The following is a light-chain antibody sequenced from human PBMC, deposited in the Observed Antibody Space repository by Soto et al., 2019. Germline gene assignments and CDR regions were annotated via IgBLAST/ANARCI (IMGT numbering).Light chain of an antibody. CDR2: KDS. V-gene: IGLV3-25*03. Sequence: SYELTQPPSVSVSPGQTARITCSGDALPKQYAYWYQQKPGQAPVLVIYKDSERPSGIPERFSGSSSGTTVTLTISGVQAEDEADYYCQSADSSGTYRVFGTGTKPTVL. CDR3: QSADSSGTYRV. J-gene: IGLJ1*01. CDR1: ALPKQY.